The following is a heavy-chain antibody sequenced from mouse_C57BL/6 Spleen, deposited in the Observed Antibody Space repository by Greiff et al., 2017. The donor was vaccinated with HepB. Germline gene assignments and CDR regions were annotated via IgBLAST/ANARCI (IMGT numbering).Heavy chain of an antibody. CDR1: GFNIKDYY. V-gene: IGHV14-2*01. CDR2: IDPEDGET. CDR3: ARYYDYDPFDY. D-gene: IGHD2-4*01. Sequence: VQLQQSGAELVKPGASVKLSCTASGFNIKDYYMHWVKQRTEQGLEWIGRIDPEDGETKYAPKFPGKATITADTSSNTAYLQLSSLTSEDTAVYYCARYYDYDPFDYWGQGTTLTVSS. J-gene: IGHJ2*01.